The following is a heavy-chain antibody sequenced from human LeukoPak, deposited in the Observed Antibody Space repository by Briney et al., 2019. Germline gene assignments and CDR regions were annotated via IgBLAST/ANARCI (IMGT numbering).Heavy chain of an antibody. J-gene: IGHJ4*02. D-gene: IGHD6-13*01. CDR1: GYTFTGYY. V-gene: IGHV1-2*02. CDR2: INPNSGGT. CDR3: ARDFSLAAAGTGEDY. Sequence: ASVKVSCKASGYTFTGYYMHWVRQAPGQGLEWMGWINPNSGGTNYAQKFQGRVTMTRDTSISTAYMELSRLRSDDTAVYYCARDFSLAAAGTGEDYWGQGTLVTVSS.